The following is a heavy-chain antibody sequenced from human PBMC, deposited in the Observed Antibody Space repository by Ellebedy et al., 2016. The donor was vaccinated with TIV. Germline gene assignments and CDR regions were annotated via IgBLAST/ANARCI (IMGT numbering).Heavy chain of an antibody. CDR1: GYSFTSYW. Sequence: GESLKISXKGSGYSFTSYWIGWVRQMPGKGLEWMGIIYPGDSDTRYSPSFQGQVTISADKSISTAYLQWSSLKASDTAMYYCARVQPDNPRLIDYWGQGTLVTVSS. D-gene: IGHD1-14*01. V-gene: IGHV5-51*01. J-gene: IGHJ4*02. CDR2: IYPGDSDT. CDR3: ARVQPDNPRLIDY.